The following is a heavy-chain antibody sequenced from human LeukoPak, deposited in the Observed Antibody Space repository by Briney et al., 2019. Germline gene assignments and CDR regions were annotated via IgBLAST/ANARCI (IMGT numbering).Heavy chain of an antibody. CDR3: AGEVGTFDY. CDR2: IYYSGSST. Sequence: SETLSLTCTVSGGSINSDYWSWVRQPPGKGLEWIGYIYYSGSSTNYNPSLKSRVTMSVDTSKNQFSLKLSSVTAADTAVYYCAGEVGTFDYWGQGTLVTVSS. V-gene: IGHV4-59*12. J-gene: IGHJ4*02. CDR1: GGSINSDY. D-gene: IGHD1-26*01.